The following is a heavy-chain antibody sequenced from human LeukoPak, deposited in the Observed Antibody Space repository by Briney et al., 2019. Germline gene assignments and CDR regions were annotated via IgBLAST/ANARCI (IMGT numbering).Heavy chain of an antibody. CDR3: ARAGDRSSYYMGMYNWSGP. Sequence: GGSLRLSCAASGFTFSDYYMSWIRQAPGKGLEWVSYISSSGSIIYYADSVKGRFTISRDNAKSSLYLQMTSLRGEDTCVYYCARAGDRSSYYMGMYNWSGPWSQGTLATVSS. CDR1: GFTFSDYY. J-gene: IGHJ5*02. D-gene: IGHD3-3*01. CDR2: ISSSGSII. V-gene: IGHV3-11*01.